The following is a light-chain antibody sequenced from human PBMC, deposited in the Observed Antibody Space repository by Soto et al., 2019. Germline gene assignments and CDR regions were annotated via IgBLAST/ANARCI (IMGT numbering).Light chain of an antibody. CDR2: GAS. CDR1: QGVGTN. V-gene: IGKV3-15*01. Sequence: EIVMTQSPATLSVSPGERATLSCRASQGVGTNLAWYQQKPGQAPRLLIYGASTRATGIPARFSGSGSGTDFTLTISSLQSEDFAVYYCQQYDNWPPWTFGQGTKVEIK. CDR3: QQYDNWPPWT. J-gene: IGKJ1*01.